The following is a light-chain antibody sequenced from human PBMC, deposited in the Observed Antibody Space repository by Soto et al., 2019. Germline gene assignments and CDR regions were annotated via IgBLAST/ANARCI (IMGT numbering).Light chain of an antibody. Sequence: DIQMTQSPSTLPASXXXXXTXXCRASQSISNWLAWYQQKPGTAPKVLIYHASNLQSGVPSRFSGSGSGTEFTLTISSLQPDDFATYYCQQYNSYSFGQGTKVDIK. CDR1: QSISNW. J-gene: IGKJ1*01. V-gene: IGKV1-5*02. CDR2: HAS. CDR3: QQYNSYS.